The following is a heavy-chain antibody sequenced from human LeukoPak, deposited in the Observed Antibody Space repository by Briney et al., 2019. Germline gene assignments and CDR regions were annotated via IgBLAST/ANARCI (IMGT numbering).Heavy chain of an antibody. CDR3: ARPSPWVFDI. V-gene: IGHV3-66*04. Sequence: GGSLRLSCAASGFTVSSNYMTWVRQAPGKGLEWVSVIFNGGSTSYADSVKGRFTISRDISKNTVYLQMNSLRAEVTAVYYCARPSPWVFDIWGQGTMVIVSS. CDR1: GFTVSSNY. D-gene: IGHD3-16*01. CDR2: IFNGGST. J-gene: IGHJ3*02.